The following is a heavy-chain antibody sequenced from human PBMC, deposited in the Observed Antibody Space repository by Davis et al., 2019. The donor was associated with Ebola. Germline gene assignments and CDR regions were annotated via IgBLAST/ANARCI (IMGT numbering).Heavy chain of an antibody. Sequence: GESLKISCAASGFTFSSYWMSWARQAPGKGLEWVANIKQDGSEKYYVDSVKGRFTISRDNAKNSLYLQMNSLRAEDTAVYYCARDLTMVRGVPDYWGQGTLVTVSS. CDR1: GFTFSSYW. CDR3: ARDLTMVRGVPDY. CDR2: IKQDGSEK. V-gene: IGHV3-7*01. J-gene: IGHJ4*02. D-gene: IGHD3-10*01.